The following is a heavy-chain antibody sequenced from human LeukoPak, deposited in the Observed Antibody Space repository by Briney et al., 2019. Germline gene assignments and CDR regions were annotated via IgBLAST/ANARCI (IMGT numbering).Heavy chain of an antibody. D-gene: IGHD1-26*01. CDR3: ARIVGATGYFDY. V-gene: IGHV1-24*01. CDR1: GYTLTELS. CDR2: FDAEDGET. J-gene: IGHJ4*02. Sequence: ASVKVSCKVSGYTLTELSMHWVRQAPGKGLEWVGGFDAEDGETIYAQKFQGRVTMTRDTSTSTVYMELSSLRSEDTAVYYCARIVGATGYFDYWGQGTLVTVSS.